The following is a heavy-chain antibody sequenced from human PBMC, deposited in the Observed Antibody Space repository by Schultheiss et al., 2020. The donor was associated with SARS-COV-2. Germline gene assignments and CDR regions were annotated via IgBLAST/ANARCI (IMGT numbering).Heavy chain of an antibody. CDR3: ARHSGVGATRNFDY. Sequence: SETLSLTCAVYGGSFSGYYWSWIRQPPGKGLEWIGSIYYSGSTYYNPSLKSRVTISVDTSKNQFSLKLSSVTAADTAVYYCARHSGVGATRNFDYWGQGTLVTVSS. D-gene: IGHD1-26*01. CDR1: GGSFSGYY. CDR2: IYYSGST. J-gene: IGHJ4*02. V-gene: IGHV4-34*01.